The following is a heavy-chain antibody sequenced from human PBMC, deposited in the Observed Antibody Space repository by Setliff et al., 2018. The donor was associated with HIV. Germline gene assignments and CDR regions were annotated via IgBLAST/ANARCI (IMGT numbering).Heavy chain of an antibody. CDR1: GGSISSIDYY. V-gene: IGHV4-30-4*08. J-gene: IGHJ4*02. D-gene: IGHD3-22*01. CDR2: IYYSGST. CDR3: ARVVPDISGYWSLVGGYYFDY. Sequence: SETLSLTCTVSGGSISSIDYYWSWIRQPPGKGLEWIGYIYYSGSTYYNPSLKSRVTISVDTSKNQFSLKLSSVTAADTAVYYCARVVPDISGYWSLVGGYYFDYWGQGTLVTVSS.